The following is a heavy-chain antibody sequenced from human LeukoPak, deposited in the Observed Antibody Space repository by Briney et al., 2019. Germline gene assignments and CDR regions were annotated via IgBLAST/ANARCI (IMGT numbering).Heavy chain of an antibody. D-gene: IGHD5-24*01. Sequence: GASVKVSCKASGNSFVGYYISWVRQAPGQGLEGLGWVNPDTGGRKLAQKFQGRVTLTRDTSINTAYMELNSLQSDDAAVYFCARDRVEMSTSLSFFDNWGQGSLITVSS. CDR3: ARDRVEMSTSLSFFDN. CDR1: GNSFVGYY. J-gene: IGHJ4*02. V-gene: IGHV1-2*02. CDR2: VNPDTGGR.